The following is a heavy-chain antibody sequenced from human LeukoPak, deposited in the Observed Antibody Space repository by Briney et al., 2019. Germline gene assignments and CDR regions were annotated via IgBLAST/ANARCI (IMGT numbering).Heavy chain of an antibody. CDR1: GFTFSGCA. CDR3: ARDLPRFDY. Sequence: GGSLRLSCVASGFTFSGCAMSWVRQAPGKGLEWVSAISGSGGNTYYADSVKGRFTISRDNSKNTLYLQMNSLRAEDTAVYYCARDLPRFDYWGQGTLVTVSS. V-gene: IGHV3-23*01. J-gene: IGHJ4*02. CDR2: ISGSGGNT.